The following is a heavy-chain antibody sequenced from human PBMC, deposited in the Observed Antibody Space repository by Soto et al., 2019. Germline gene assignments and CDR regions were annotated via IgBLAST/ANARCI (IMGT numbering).Heavy chain of an antibody. J-gene: IGHJ6*02. CDR3: ACDSVAGGYYYYYGMDV. V-gene: IGHV3-53*01. D-gene: IGHD2-15*01. CDR1: GFTVSSNY. Sequence: PGGSLRLSCAASGFTVSSNYMSWVRQAPGKGLEWVSIMYSGGNTYYADFVKGRFTISRDNSQNTLFLEMNSLRAEDTAVYYCACDSVAGGYYYYYGMDVWGQGTTVTVS. CDR2: MYSGGNT.